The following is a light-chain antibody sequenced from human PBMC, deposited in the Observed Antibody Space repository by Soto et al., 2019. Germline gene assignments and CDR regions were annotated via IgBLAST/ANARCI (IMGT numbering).Light chain of an antibody. V-gene: IGLV1-51*01. J-gene: IGLJ3*02. CDR2: DDY. CDR1: SSNIGKNY. CDR3: GTWDSRLSDIWV. Sequence: QSVLTQSPSVSAAPGQKVTISCSGSSSNIGKNYVSWYQQLPGIAPKLLIFDDYKRHSGIPDRFSGSKSGTSATLGITGLQTGDEADYYCGTWDSRLSDIWVFGGGTKVTVL.